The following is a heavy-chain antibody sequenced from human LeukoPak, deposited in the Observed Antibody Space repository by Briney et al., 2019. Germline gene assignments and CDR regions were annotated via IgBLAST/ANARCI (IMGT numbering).Heavy chain of an antibody. CDR3: ARQRIAAAADSDFDY. CDR1: GYSFTTYW. CDR2: IYPGDSDT. D-gene: IGHD6-13*01. Sequence: GESLKISCKGSGYSFTTYWIGRVRQMPGKGLEWMGIIYPGDSDTRYSPSFQGQVTISADKSISTAYLQWSSLKASDTAMYYCARQRIAAAADSDFDYWGQGTLVTVSS. J-gene: IGHJ4*02. V-gene: IGHV5-51*01.